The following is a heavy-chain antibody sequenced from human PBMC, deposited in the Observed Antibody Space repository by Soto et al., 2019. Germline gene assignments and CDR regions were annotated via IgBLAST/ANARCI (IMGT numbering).Heavy chain of an antibody. V-gene: IGHV4-31*03. Sequence: SETLSLTCTVSGGSISSGGYYWSWIRQHPGKGLEWIGYIYYSGSTYYNPSLKSRVTISVDTSKNQFSLKLSSVTAADTAVYYCARGGPHAVPNDYWGQGTLVTVSS. CDR1: GGSISSGGYY. CDR3: ARGGPHAVPNDY. D-gene: IGHD3-16*01. CDR2: IYYSGST. J-gene: IGHJ4*02.